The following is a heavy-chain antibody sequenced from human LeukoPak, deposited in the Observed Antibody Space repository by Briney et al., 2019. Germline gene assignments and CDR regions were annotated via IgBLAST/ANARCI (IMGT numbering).Heavy chain of an antibody. CDR1: GGSISNYY. CDR2: IYYTGGT. J-gene: IGHJ4*02. V-gene: IGHV4-59*01. Sequence: SETLSLTCTISGGSISNYYWSWIRQPPGKGLEWIGYIYYTGGTNYNPSLKSRVTISEDTSKNQFSLKLSSVTAADTAVYYCARNAGDYWGQGTLVTVSS. CDR3: ARNAGDY.